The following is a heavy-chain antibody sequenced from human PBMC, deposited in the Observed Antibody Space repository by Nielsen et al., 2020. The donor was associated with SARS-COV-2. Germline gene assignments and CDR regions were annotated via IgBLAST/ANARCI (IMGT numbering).Heavy chain of an antibody. CDR1: GGSISSSNW. D-gene: IGHD3-22*01. CDR3: ARAIYYYDSSGHFDY. Sequence: SETLSLTCAVSGGSISSSNWWSWVRQPPGKGLEWIGEIYHSGSTNYNPSLKSRVTISVDKSKSQFSLKLSSVTAADTAVYYCARAIYYYDSSGHFDYWGQGTLVTVSS. CDR2: IYHSGST. V-gene: IGHV4-4*02. J-gene: IGHJ4*02.